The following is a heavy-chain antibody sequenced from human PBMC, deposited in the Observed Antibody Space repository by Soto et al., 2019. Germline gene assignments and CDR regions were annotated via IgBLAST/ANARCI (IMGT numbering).Heavy chain of an antibody. Sequence: GGSLRLSCVASGFTFSSYAMHWVRQAPGKGLEWVAVISYDGSNKYYADSVKGRFTISRDNSKNTLYLQMNSLRAEDTAVYYCARYAGSGSYYNWGQGTLVTVSS. V-gene: IGHV3-30-3*01. CDR2: ISYDGSNK. CDR1: GFTFSSYA. J-gene: IGHJ4*02. CDR3: ARYAGSGSYYN. D-gene: IGHD3-10*01.